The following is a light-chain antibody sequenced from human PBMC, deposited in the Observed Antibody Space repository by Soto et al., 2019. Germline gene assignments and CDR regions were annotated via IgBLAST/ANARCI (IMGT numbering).Light chain of an antibody. J-gene: IGKJ4*01. CDR1: QSVSSN. Sequence: EIVMTQSPATLSVSPGERATLSCRASQSVSSNLAWYQQKPGQAPRLLIYGASARATGIPARFSGRGSGTEFTLTISSLQSEDFAVDYCQQYNNWPPLTFGGGTKVEFK. CDR3: QQYNNWPPLT. V-gene: IGKV3-15*01. CDR2: GAS.